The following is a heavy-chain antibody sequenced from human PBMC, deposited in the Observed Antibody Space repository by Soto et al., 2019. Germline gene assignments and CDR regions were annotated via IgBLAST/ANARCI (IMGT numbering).Heavy chain of an antibody. CDR2: IIPIFGTA. Sequence: GASVKVSCKASGGTFSSYAISWVRQAPGQGLEWMGGIIPIFGTANYAQKFQGRVTITADESTSTAYMELSSLRSEDTAVYYCASEYYDILTGIHLDYGMDVWGQGTTVTVSS. CDR3: ASEYYDILTGIHLDYGMDV. J-gene: IGHJ6*02. V-gene: IGHV1-69*13. CDR1: GGTFSSYA. D-gene: IGHD3-9*01.